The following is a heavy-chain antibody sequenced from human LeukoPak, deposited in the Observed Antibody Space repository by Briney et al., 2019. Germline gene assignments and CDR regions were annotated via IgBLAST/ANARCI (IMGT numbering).Heavy chain of an antibody. CDR3: ARHEYGGNSGGAFDI. CDR1: GYSFTSYW. J-gene: IGHJ3*02. Sequence: PGESLKISCKGSGYSFTSYWIGWVRQMPGKGLEWMGIIYPGDSDTRYSPSFQGQVTISADKSISTAYLQWSSLKASDTAMYYCARHEYGGNSGGAFDIWGQGTMVTVSS. CDR2: IYPGDSDT. V-gene: IGHV5-51*01. D-gene: IGHD4-23*01.